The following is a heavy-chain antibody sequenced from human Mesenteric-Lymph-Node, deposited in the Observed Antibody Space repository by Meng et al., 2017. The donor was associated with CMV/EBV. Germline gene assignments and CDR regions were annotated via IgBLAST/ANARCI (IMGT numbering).Heavy chain of an antibody. CDR2: MNPNNGNT. D-gene: IGHD6-13*01. J-gene: IGHJ6*02. V-gene: IGHV1-8*01. CDR1: GYTFTSYD. CDR3: ARDRRGSWYPGYYGMDV. Sequence: ASVKVSCKASGYTFTSYDINWVRQAPGQGLEWVGWMNPNNGNTGYAQKFQGRVTMTRDTSIDTAYMELSNLRSDDTAFYYCARDRRGSWYPGYYGMDVWGQGTTVTVSS.